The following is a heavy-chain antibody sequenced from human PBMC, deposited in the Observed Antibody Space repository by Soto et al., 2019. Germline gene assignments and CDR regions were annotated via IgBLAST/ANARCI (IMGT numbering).Heavy chain of an antibody. CDR2: ISPMFGAA. V-gene: IGHV1-69*19. Sequence: QVQLVQSGAELKKPGSSVIVCCQSSGGTLNTYAMNWVRQAPGQGPEWMGDISPMFGAANYAPKFQGRVTITADESTGTSYMQLSSLTSEDTALYFCATEGQVHTPAFVYWGQGTLVTVSS. CDR3: ATEGQVHTPAFVY. D-gene: IGHD3-10*01. CDR1: GGTLNTYA. J-gene: IGHJ4*02.